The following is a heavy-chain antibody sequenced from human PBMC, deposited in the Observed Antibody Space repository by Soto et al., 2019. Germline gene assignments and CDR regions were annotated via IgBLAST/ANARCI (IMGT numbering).Heavy chain of an antibody. CDR2: IYYSGST. J-gene: IGHJ4*02. Sequence: SETLSLTCTVSGGSISSYYWSWIRQPPGKGLEWIGYIYYSGSTNYNPSLKSRVTISVDTSKSQFSLKLSSVTAADTAVYYCARARVSLIYYFDYWGQGTLVTVSS. V-gene: IGHV4-59*01. D-gene: IGHD2-8*01. CDR1: GGSISSYY. CDR3: ARARVSLIYYFDY.